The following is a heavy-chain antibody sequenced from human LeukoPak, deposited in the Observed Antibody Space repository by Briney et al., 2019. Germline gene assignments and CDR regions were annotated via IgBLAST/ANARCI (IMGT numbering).Heavy chain of an antibody. CDR2: IYYSGST. Sequence: PSETLSLTCTVSGGSISSHYWSWIRQPPGKGLEWIGYIYYSGSTNYNPSLKSRVTISVDTSKNQFSLKLSSVTAADTAVYYCASDSSWYGNYYYYYYMDVWGKGTTVTVSS. CDR1: GGSISSHY. J-gene: IGHJ6*03. D-gene: IGHD6-13*01. CDR3: ASDSSWYGNYYYYYYMDV. V-gene: IGHV4-59*11.